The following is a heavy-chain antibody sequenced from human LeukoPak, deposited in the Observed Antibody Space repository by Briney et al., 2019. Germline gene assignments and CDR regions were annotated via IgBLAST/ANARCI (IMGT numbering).Heavy chain of an antibody. D-gene: IGHD4-17*01. CDR3: ARHGLYYGDYVSRSLGFDP. CDR1: GYSFTSYW. Sequence: GESLKISCKGSGYSFTSYWIGWVRQMPGKGLEWMGIIYPGDSDTRYSPSFQGQVTISADKSISTAYLQWSSLKASDTAMYYCARHGLYYGDYVSRSLGFDPWGQGTLVTVSS. CDR2: IYPGDSDT. V-gene: IGHV5-51*01. J-gene: IGHJ5*02.